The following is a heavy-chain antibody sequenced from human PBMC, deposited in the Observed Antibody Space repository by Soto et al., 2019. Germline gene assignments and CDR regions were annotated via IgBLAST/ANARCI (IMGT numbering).Heavy chain of an antibody. D-gene: IGHD1-26*01. CDR3: ARYSGASHEY. CDR1: GLTSSNAW. J-gene: IGHJ4*02. V-gene: IGHV3-15*01. Sequence: EVQLVESGGGLVKPGGSLRLSCVVSGLTSSNAWMSWVRQGPGKGLEWIGRVKSKTDGGTTEYAAPVKGRFTISRDDSKNTVYLQMDSLRTEVTAMYYCARYSGASHEYWGQGTLVIVSS. CDR2: VKSKTDGGTT.